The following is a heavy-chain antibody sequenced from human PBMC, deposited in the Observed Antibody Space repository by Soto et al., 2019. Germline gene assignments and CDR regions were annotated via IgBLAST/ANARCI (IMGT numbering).Heavy chain of an antibody. J-gene: IGHJ5*02. D-gene: IGHD3-10*01. V-gene: IGHV1-18*04. CDR3: ARDGAVTMVRGVIANWFDP. CDR2: ISAYNGNS. CDR1: GYTFTSYG. Sequence: QVQLVQSGAEVKKPGASVKVSCKASGYTFTSYGIAWVRQAPGQGLEWIGWISAYNGNSNYAQKLQGRVTMTTDTSTSTAYMELRSLISDATSVYYCARDGAVTMVRGVIANWFDPWGQSSLVTVS.